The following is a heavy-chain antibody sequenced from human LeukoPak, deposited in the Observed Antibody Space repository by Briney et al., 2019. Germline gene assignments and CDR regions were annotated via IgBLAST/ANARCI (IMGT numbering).Heavy chain of an antibody. CDR2: ISGSGGST. J-gene: IGHJ4*02. Sequence: GGSLRLSSAASGFTFSSYAVSWVRQAPGKGLEWVSAISGSGGSTYYADSVKGRFTISRDNSKNTLYLQMNSLRAEDTAVYYCATDYYDSSGYPYYFDYWGQGTLVTVSS. V-gene: IGHV3-23*01. CDR1: GFTFSSYA. D-gene: IGHD3-22*01. CDR3: ATDYYDSSGYPYYFDY.